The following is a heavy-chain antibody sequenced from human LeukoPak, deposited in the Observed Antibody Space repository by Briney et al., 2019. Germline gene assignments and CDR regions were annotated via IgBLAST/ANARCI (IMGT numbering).Heavy chain of an antibody. CDR3: AKGKALLEYYFDY. V-gene: IGHV3-30*18. Sequence: GGSLRLPCAASGFTFSSYGMHWVRQAPGKGPEWVAAISYDGSKEYYADSVKGRFSISRDNSKNTLYLQMNSLRAEDTAVFYCAKGKALLEYYFDYWGQGTLVTVSS. CDR1: GFTFSSYG. CDR2: ISYDGSKE. D-gene: IGHD2-15*01. J-gene: IGHJ4*02.